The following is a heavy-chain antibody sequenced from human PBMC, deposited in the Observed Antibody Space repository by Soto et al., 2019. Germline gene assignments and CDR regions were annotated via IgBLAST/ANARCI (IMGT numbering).Heavy chain of an antibody. J-gene: IGHJ4*02. Sequence: PGGSLRLSCAASGSTFSPYVMSWVRQAPGKGLEWVSSITSSGGGTYYADSVKGRFTVSRDNSKNTVYLQMNSLRDEDTAVYYCAKLTAAWGQGTLVTVSS. V-gene: IGHV3-23*01. D-gene: IGHD6-13*01. CDR1: GSTFSPYV. CDR2: ITSSGGGT. CDR3: AKLTAA.